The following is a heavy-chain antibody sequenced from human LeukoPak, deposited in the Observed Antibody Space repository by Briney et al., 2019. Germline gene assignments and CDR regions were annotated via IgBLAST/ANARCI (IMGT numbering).Heavy chain of an antibody. CDR3: ARDSGYGDYVGNP. V-gene: IGHV1-18*01. CDR1: GYTFTSYG. D-gene: IGHD4-17*01. CDR2: ISTYNGNT. J-gene: IGHJ5*02. Sequence: ASVKVSCKASGYTFTSYGISWVRQAPGQGLEWMGWISTYNGNTNYAQKLQDRVTMTTDTSTSTAYMEVRSLTSDDTAVYYCARDSGYGDYVGNPWGQGTLVTVSS.